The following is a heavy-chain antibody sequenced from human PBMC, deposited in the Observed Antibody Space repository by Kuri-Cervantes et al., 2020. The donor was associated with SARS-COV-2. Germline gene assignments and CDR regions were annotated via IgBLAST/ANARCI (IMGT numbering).Heavy chain of an antibody. J-gene: IGHJ4*02. Sequence: ASVKVSCKASGYTFTGYYIHWVRQAPGQGLEWMGWINPDSGGTKYAQKFQGRVTMTRDTSIRTAYMELSSLRSDDTAVYYCARDVSPPIDTIFAVVINYFDYGGRGTLVTVSS. V-gene: IGHV1-2*02. CDR1: GYTFTGYY. CDR3: ARDVSPPIDTIFAVVINYFDY. D-gene: IGHD3-3*01. CDR2: INPDSGGT.